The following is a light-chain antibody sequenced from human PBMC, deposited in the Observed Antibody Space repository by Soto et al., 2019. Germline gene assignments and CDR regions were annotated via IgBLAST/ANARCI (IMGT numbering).Light chain of an antibody. Sequence: QSVLTQPASVSGSPGQLITISCSGTGSDVGGYKYVSWYQRHPGKAPTLIIYDVTNRPSGVSDRFSGSKSGNTASLTISALQAEDEADYYCSSYTSSATRVVFGGGTKVTVL. CDR2: DVT. CDR3: SSYTSSATRVV. J-gene: IGLJ2*01. CDR1: GSDVGGYKY. V-gene: IGLV2-14*03.